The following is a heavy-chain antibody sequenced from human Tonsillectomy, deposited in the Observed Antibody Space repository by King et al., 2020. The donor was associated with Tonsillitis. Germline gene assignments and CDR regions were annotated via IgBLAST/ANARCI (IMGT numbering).Heavy chain of an antibody. CDR2: IYYSGSA. Sequence: VQLQESGPGLVKPSQTLSLTCTVSGGSISSGDYYWSWIRQPPGKGLEWIGYIYYSGSAYYNPSLKSRVSISVDTSKNQFSLKLSSVTAADTAVYYCARVGEDSYGPLDYWGQGTLVTVSS. J-gene: IGHJ4*02. CDR1: GGSISSGDYY. CDR3: ARVGEDSYGPLDY. V-gene: IGHV4-30-4*01. D-gene: IGHD5-18*01.